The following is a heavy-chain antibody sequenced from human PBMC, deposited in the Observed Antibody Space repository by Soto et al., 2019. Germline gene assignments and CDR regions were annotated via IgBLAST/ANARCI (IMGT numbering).Heavy chain of an antibody. V-gene: IGHV1-18*01. CDR1: GYTFTSYG. J-gene: IGHJ4*02. D-gene: IGHD3-16*02. CDR3: ARVADYIWGSYRYVPGNFDY. Sequence: ASVKVSCKASGYTFTSYGISWVRQAPGQGLEWMGWISAYNGNTNYAQKLQGRVTMTTDTSTSTAYMELRSLRSDDTAVYYCARVADYIWGSYRYVPGNFDYWGQGTLVTVSP. CDR2: ISAYNGNT.